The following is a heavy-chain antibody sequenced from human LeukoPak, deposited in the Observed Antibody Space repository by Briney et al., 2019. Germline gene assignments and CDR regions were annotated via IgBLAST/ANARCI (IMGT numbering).Heavy chain of an antibody. CDR3: ARVLLRSYGMDV. CDR2: ISSSGSTI. J-gene: IGHJ6*02. V-gene: IGHV3-48*03. D-gene: IGHD3-3*01. Sequence: GGSLRLSCSASGFTFSSFAMHWVRQAPGKGLEWVSYISSSGSTIYYADSVKGRFTISRDNAKNSLYLQMNSLRAEDTAVYYCARVLLRSYGMDVWGQGTTVTVSS. CDR1: GFTFSSFA.